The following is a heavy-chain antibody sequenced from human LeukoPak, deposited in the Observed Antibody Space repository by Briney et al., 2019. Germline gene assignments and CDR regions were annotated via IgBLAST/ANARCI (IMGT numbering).Heavy chain of an antibody. CDR3: ARGEYSSGWYGRPVRHDAFDI. V-gene: IGHV4-34*01. CDR1: GGSFSGYY. CDR2: INHSGST. J-gene: IGHJ3*02. Sequence: ASEILSLTCAVYGGSFSGYYWSWIRQPPGKGLEWIGEINHSGSTNYNPSLKSRVTISVDTSKNQFSLKLSSVTAADTAVYYCARGEYSSGWYGRPVRHDAFDIWGQGTMVTVSS. D-gene: IGHD6-19*01.